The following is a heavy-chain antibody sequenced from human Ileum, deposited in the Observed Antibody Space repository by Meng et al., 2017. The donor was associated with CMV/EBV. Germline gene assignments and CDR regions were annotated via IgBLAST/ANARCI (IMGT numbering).Heavy chain of an antibody. D-gene: IGHD3-3*01. Sequence: RGSYYWSWIRQPPGKGLEWIGYIYYSGSTNYNPALKSRVTISVDTSKNQFSLKLSSVTAADTAVYYCARASRSITIFGVVQTGFDPWGQGTLVTVSS. CDR1: RGSYY. CDR2: IYYSGST. J-gene: IGHJ5*02. CDR3: ARASRSITIFGVVQTGFDP. V-gene: IGHV4-61*01.